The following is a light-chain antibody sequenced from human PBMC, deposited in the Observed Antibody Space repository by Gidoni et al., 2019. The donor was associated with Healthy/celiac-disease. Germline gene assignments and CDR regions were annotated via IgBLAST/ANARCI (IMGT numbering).Light chain of an antibody. CDR3: QHYNNWPPWT. V-gene: IGKV3-15*01. J-gene: IGKJ1*01. CDR1: QSVSSN. CDR2: GAS. Sequence: EIVMTQSPATLSVSPGERATLSCRASQSVSSNLAWYQQKPGQATRLLIYGASNRATGIPARFSGSGSGTEFTLTINSLQSEDFEVYYCQHYNNWPPWTFGQGTKVEIK.